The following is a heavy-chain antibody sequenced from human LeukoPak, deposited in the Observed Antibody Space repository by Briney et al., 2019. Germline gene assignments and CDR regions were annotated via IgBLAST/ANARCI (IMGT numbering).Heavy chain of an antibody. J-gene: IGHJ4*02. Sequence: ASVKVSCKASGYTLTSSGISWVRQAPGQGLEWMGWISTYTGYSKYAQNLQGRVTMTADTSTSTAYMELSSLRSDDTAVYYCAKNSSGGYSDYWGQGTLVTVSS. D-gene: IGHD6-19*01. CDR1: GYTLTSSG. V-gene: IGHV1-18*01. CDR3: AKNSSGGYSDY. CDR2: ISTYTGYS.